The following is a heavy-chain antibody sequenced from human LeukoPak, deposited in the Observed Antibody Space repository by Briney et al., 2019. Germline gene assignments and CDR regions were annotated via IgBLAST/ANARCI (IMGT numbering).Heavy chain of an antibody. V-gene: IGHV4-59*08. Sequence: PSETLSLTCTVSGGSISGYYWSWIRQPPGQGLEWIGYIYHSGSTNYNPSLKSRVTISVDTSKNQFSLKLSSVTAADTAVYYCARRLARRGYGDYCDYWGQGTLVTVSS. CDR2: IYHSGST. CDR1: GGSISGYY. CDR3: ARRLARRGYGDYCDY. J-gene: IGHJ4*02. D-gene: IGHD4-17*01.